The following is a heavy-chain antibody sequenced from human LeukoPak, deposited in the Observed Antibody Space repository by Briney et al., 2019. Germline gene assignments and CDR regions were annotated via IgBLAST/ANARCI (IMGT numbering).Heavy chain of an antibody. J-gene: IGHJ3*02. CDR2: INNDGSST. CDR3: AREMLGYCSGGSCYGGPDAFDI. V-gene: IGHV3-74*01. Sequence: GGSLRLSCGASGFTFSSYWMHWVRQAPGKGLVWVSRINNDGSSTSYADSVQGRFTISRDNAKNTLYLQMNSLRAEDTAVYYCAREMLGYCSGGSCYGGPDAFDIWGQGTMVTVSS. D-gene: IGHD2-15*01. CDR1: GFTFSSYW.